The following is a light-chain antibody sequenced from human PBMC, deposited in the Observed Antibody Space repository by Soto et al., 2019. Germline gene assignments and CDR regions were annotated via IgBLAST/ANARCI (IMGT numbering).Light chain of an antibody. CDR1: QSVSSSY. CDR3: QQYGSSPPWT. J-gene: IGKJ1*01. CDR2: GAS. Sequence: EIVLTQSPFSRSVSPGEGATLSCRAIQSVSSSYLAWYQQKPGQDPRLLIYGASSRAPGIPDRFSGSGSGTDFTLTISRLEPEDFAVSYCQQYGSSPPWTFGQGTKVDVK. V-gene: IGKV3-20*01.